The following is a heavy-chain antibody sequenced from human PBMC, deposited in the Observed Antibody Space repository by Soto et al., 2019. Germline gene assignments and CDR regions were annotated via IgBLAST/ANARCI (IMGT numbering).Heavy chain of an antibody. D-gene: IGHD2-15*01. V-gene: IGHV3-21*01. CDR2: ISSSSSYI. CDR1: GFTFSSYS. J-gene: IGHJ4*02. CDR3: ASDLGRVLWRGYDY. Sequence: EVQLVESGGGLVKPGGSLRLSCAASGFTFSSYSMNWVRQAPGKGLEWVSSISSSSSYIYYADSVKGRFTLSRDNAKNSLYLQMNSLRAEDTAVYYCASDLGRVLWRGYDYWGQGTLVTVSS.